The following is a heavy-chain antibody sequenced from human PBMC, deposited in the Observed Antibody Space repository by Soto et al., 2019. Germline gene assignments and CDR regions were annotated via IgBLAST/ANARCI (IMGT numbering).Heavy chain of an antibody. CDR2: INAGNGNT. CDR1: GYTFTSYA. V-gene: IGHV1-3*01. Sequence: ASVKVSCKASGYTFTSYAMHWVRQAPGQRLEWMGWINAGNGNTKYSQKFQGRVTITRDASASTAYMELSSLRSEDTAVYYCARGGSLYWYFDLWGRGTLVTVSS. CDR3: ARGGSLYWYFDL. J-gene: IGHJ2*01. D-gene: IGHD1-26*01.